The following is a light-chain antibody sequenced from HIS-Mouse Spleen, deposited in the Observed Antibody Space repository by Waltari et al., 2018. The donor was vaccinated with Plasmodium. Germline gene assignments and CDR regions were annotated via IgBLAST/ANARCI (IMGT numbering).Light chain of an antibody. CDR3: QVWDSSSDHPDVV. CDR2: DDS. CDR1: NIGSKS. V-gene: IGLV3-21*03. Sequence: SYVLTPPPSVSVAPGKTARITCGGNNIGSKSVQWYRQKPGQAPVLVVYDDSDRPTGIPERFSGSNSGNTATLTISRVEAGDEADYYCQVWDSSSDHPDVVFGGGTKLTVL. J-gene: IGLJ2*01.